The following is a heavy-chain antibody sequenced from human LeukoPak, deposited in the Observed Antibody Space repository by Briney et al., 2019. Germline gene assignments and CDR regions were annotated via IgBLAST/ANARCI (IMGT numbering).Heavy chain of an antibody. V-gene: IGHV1-2*02. CDR3: ARDRDSSGYNGLDY. D-gene: IGHD3-22*01. CDR2: INPNSGGT. J-gene: IGHJ4*02. CDR1: GYTFTGYY. Sequence: ASVKVSCKASGYTFTGYYMHWVRQAPGQGLEWMGWINPNSGGTNYAQKFQGRVTMTRDTSISTAYMELSSLRSEDTAVYYCARDRDSSGYNGLDYWGQGTLVTVSS.